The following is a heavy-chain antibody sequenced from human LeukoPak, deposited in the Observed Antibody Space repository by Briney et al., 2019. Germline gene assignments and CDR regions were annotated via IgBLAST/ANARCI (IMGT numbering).Heavy chain of an antibody. CDR3: ARDLLVSESSSLGGGAFDI. V-gene: IGHV3-30-3*01. J-gene: IGHJ3*02. D-gene: IGHD6-13*01. CDR2: ISYDGSNK. CDR1: GFTFSSYA. Sequence: GGSLRLSCAASGFTFSSYAMHWVRQAPGKGLEWVAVISYDGSNKYYADSVKGRFTISRDNSKNTLYLQMNSLRAEDTAVYYCARDLLVSESSSLGGGAFDIWGQGTMVTVSS.